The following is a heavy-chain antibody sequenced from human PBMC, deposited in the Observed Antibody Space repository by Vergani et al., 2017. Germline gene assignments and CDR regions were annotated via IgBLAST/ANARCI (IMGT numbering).Heavy chain of an antibody. CDR3: ARSGYSYGYDY. J-gene: IGHJ4*02. CDR2: MNPNSGNT. CDR1: GGTFSSYA. V-gene: IGHV1-8*02. Sequence: QVQLVQSGAEVKKPGSSVKVSCKASGGTFSSYAISWVRQAPGQGLERMGWMNPNSGNTGYAQKFQGRVTMTRNTSISTAYMELSSLRSEDTAVYYCARSGYSYGYDYWGQGTLVTVSS. D-gene: IGHD5-18*01.